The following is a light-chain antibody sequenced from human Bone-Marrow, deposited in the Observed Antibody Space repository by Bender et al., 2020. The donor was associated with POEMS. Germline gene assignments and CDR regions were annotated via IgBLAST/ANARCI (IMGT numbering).Light chain of an antibody. CDR3: AAWDDSLSTVV. CDR2: GGS. V-gene: IGLV2-14*02. J-gene: IGLJ2*01. Sequence: QSALTQPASVSGSPGQSITVSCTGTSSDVGSYNLVSWYQQHPGKAPKLMIYGGSKRPSGVPDRFSGSKSGTSASLAISGLRSEDEADYYCAAWDDSLSTVVFGGGTKLTVL. CDR1: SSDVGSYNL.